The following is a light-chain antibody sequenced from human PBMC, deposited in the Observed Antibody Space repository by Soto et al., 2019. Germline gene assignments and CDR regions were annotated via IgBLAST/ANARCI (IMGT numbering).Light chain of an antibody. J-gene: IGKJ1*01. CDR1: RGVSNNS. CDR2: GAT. V-gene: IGKV3-20*01. Sequence: ETVLTQSPGTLSLSPGERATLSCRTSRGVSNNSLAWYQQTPGQAPRLLIYGATNRATGIPDRFSGSGSGTDFTLTISRLEPEDFAVYYCQQYGSSGTFGQGTKVDIK. CDR3: QQYGSSGT.